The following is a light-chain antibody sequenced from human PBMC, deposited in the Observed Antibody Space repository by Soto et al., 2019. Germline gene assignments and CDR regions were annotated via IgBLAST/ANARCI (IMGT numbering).Light chain of an antibody. CDR1: SSDVGNYNL. V-gene: IGLV2-23*02. Sequence: QSALTQPASVSGSPGQSITISCTGTSSDVGNYNLVSWYQQHPGKAPKLIIYEVSRRPSGVSNRFSGSKSANTASLTISGLQAEDEADYHCCSTAAGSTLVFGGGTKLTVL. CDR3: CSTAAGSTLV. CDR2: EVS. J-gene: IGLJ3*02.